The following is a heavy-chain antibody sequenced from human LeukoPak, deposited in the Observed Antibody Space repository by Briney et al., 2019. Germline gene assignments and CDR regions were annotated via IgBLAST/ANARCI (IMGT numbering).Heavy chain of an antibody. D-gene: IGHD3-10*01. CDR3: ARLTGRYITMVRGVRNWFDP. V-gene: IGHV4-34*01. J-gene: IGHJ5*02. CDR1: GGSFSGYY. Sequence: SETLSLTCAVYGGSFSGYYWSWIRQPPGKGLEWIGEINHSGSTNYNPSLKSRVTISVDTSKNQFSLKLSSVTAADTAVYYCARLTGRYITMVRGVRNWFDPWGQGTLVTVSS. CDR2: INHSGST.